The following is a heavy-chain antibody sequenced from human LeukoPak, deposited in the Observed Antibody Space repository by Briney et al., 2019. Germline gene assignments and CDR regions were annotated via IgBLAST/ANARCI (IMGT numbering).Heavy chain of an antibody. V-gene: IGHV3-7*01. J-gene: IGHJ4*02. CDR2: IKQDGSEK. Sequence: GGSLRLSCAASGFTFSSYSMNWVRQAPGKGLKWVAIIKQDGSEKYYVDSVEGRFTISRDNTKNSLYLQMNSLRVEDTAVYYCVRGSGWLQEYWGQGTLVTVSS. D-gene: IGHD5-24*01. CDR3: VRGSGWLQEY. CDR1: GFTFSSYS.